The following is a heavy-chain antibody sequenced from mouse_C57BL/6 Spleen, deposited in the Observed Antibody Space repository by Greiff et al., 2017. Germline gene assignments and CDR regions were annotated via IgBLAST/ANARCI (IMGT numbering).Heavy chain of an antibody. V-gene: IGHV1-81*01. Sequence: QVQLQQSGAELARPGASVKLSCKASGYTFTSYGISWVKQRTGQGLEWIGEIYPRSGNTYYNEKFKGKATLTADKSSSTAYMELRSLTSEDSAVYFCAKGGYYYGSCYEYFDYWGQGTTLTVSS. CDR3: AKGGYYYGSCYEYFDY. D-gene: IGHD1-1*01. J-gene: IGHJ2*01. CDR2: IYPRSGNT. CDR1: GYTFTSYG.